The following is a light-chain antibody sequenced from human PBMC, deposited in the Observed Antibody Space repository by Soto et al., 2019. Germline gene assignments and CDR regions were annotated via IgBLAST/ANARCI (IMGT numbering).Light chain of an antibody. V-gene: IGKV1-8*01. CDR1: QGIGSY. CDR3: QQYYNFPVT. J-gene: IGKJ2*01. CDR2: APS. Sequence: AIRMTQSPSSFSASTGDRVTITCRASQGIGSYLAWFQQKSGTAPQLLIYAPSTLQSGIPSRFSGSGSGTDFTLTISCLQSEDFATYYCQQYYNFPVTFGQGTKLEVK.